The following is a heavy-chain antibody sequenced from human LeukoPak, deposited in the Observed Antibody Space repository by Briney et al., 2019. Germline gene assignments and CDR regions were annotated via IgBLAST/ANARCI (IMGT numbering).Heavy chain of an antibody. Sequence: GGSPRLSCAASGFTVSSNYMSWVRQAPGKGLEWVSVIYTGGGTYYTDSVKGRFIISRDNSKNTLFLQMNSLRVDDTAVYYCARGPHISAGGAPFDYWGQGTLVTVSS. CDR1: GFTVSSNY. V-gene: IGHV3-53*01. D-gene: IGHD6-13*01. CDR3: ARGPHISAGGAPFDY. CDR2: IYTGGGT. J-gene: IGHJ4*02.